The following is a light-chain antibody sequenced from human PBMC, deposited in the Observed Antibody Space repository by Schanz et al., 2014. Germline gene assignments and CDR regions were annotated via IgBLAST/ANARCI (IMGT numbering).Light chain of an antibody. Sequence: QSALTQPASVSGSPGQSITISCTGTSSDVGGYKYVSWYQQHPGKAPKLMIYDVSDRPSGVSNRFSGSKSGNTASLTISGLQAEDEADYYCSSYTSTSTLIFGGGTKLTV. CDR3: SSYTSTSTLI. CDR1: SSDVGGYKY. J-gene: IGLJ2*01. CDR2: DVS. V-gene: IGLV2-14*03.